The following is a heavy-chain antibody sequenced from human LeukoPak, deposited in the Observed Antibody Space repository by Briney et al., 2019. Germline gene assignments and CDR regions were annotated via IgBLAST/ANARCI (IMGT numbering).Heavy chain of an antibody. Sequence: PGGSLRLSRAASGFTFSSYSMNWVRQAPGKGLEWVSYITSGSSTIYYADSVRGRFTISRDNAKNSLSLQMNSLRAEDTAVYYCARDLQWLVPGDAFDIWGQGTMVTVSS. V-gene: IGHV3-48*01. CDR3: ARDLQWLVPGDAFDI. CDR2: ITSGSSTI. CDR1: GFTFSSYS. D-gene: IGHD6-19*01. J-gene: IGHJ3*02.